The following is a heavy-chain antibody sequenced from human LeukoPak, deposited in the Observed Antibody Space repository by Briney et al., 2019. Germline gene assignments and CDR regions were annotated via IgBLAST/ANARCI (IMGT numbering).Heavy chain of an antibody. D-gene: IGHD4-17*01. CDR3: AKDLRGYGDYDY. Sequence: TGGSLRLSCAASGFTLSSYAMSWVRQAPGKGLEWVSLISGNAGNTYYADSVKGRFTISRDITKNTLYLQMNSLRAEDTAVYYCAKDLRGYGDYDYWGQGTPVTVPS. CDR2: ISGNAGNT. CDR1: GFTLSSYA. J-gene: IGHJ4*02. V-gene: IGHV3-23*01.